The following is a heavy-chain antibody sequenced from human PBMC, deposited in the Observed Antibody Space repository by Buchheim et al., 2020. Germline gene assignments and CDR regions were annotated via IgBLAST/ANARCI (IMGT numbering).Heavy chain of an antibody. D-gene: IGHD1-26*01. CDR1: GFTFSSYG. V-gene: IGHV3-33*01. Sequence: QVQLVESGGGVVQPGRSLRLSCAASGFTFSSYGMHWVRQAPGKGLEWVAVIWHDGSNKYYADSVKGRFTISRDNSKNTLYLQMNSLRAEDTAVYYCARDFATSGSYYAWSGIFDDWGQGTL. CDR2: IWHDGSNK. J-gene: IGHJ4*02. CDR3: ARDFATSGSYYAWSGIFDD.